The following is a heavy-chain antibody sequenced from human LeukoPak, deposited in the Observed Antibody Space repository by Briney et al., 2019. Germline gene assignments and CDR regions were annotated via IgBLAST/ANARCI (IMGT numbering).Heavy chain of an antibody. CDR1: GGTFSSYA. D-gene: IGHD1-7*01. CDR2: IIPIFGTA. V-gene: IGHV1-69*06. Sequence: ASVKVSCKASGGTFSSYAISWVRQAPGQGLEWMGGIIPIFGTANYAQKFQGRVTITADKSTSTAYMELSSLRSEDTAVYYCARAYRRITGTTRPHYYYYYMDVWGKGTTVTVSS. CDR3: ARAYRRITGTTRPHYYYYYMDV. J-gene: IGHJ6*03.